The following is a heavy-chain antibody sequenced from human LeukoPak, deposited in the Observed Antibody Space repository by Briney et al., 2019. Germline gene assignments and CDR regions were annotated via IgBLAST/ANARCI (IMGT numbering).Heavy chain of an antibody. CDR1: GGSTSSDH. CDR2: IYYSGSM. V-gene: IGHV4-59*01. J-gene: IGHJ4*02. D-gene: IGHD6-13*01. CDR3: VVFIAGGVGRGY. Sequence: PSETLSLTCTVSGGSTSSDHWSWIRQPPGKGLEWIGHIYYSGSMKYNPTLKSRVTISVDTSNNQFSLKLSTVTAADTAVYYCVVFIAGGVGRGYWGGGTVVTV.